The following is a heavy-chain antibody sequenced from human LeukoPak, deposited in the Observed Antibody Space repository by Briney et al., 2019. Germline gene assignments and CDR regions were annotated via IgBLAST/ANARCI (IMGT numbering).Heavy chain of an antibody. D-gene: IGHD4-17*01. V-gene: IGHV3-11*01. CDR1: GFTFSDYY. CDR2: ISGSGSTI. J-gene: IGHJ4*02. Sequence: PGGSLRLSCAASGFTFSDYYMSWIRQAPGKGMEWVSYISGSGSTIYYADSVKGRFTISRDNAKNSLYLQMNSLRAEDTAVYYCARDLDYGVYADYWGQGTLVTVYS. CDR3: ARDLDYGVYADY.